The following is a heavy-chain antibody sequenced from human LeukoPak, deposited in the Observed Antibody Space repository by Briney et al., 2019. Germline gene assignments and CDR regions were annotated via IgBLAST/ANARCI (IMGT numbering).Heavy chain of an antibody. CDR2: IYPGDSDT. V-gene: IGHV5-51*01. D-gene: IGHD6-13*01. CDR3: ASTHNYSSSWYSY. J-gene: IGHJ4*02. CDR1: GYSFTSYW. Sequence: GESLKISCKGSGYSFTSYWIGWVRQMPGKGLEWMGIIYPGDSDTRHSPSFQGQVTISADKSISTAYLQWSSLKASDAAMYYCASTHNYSSSWYSYWGQGTLVTVSS.